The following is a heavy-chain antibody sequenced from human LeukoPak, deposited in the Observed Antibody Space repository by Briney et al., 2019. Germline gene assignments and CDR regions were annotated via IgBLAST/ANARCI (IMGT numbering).Heavy chain of an antibody. D-gene: IGHD6-19*01. CDR2: ISGSGGST. Sequence: GGSLRLPCAASGFTFGSYAMYWVRQAPGKGLEWVSGISGSGGSTFYADSVKGRFTISGDNSENTVYLQMNSLRADDTAVYYCAKTTAGYSSGRYPGWPVDYWGQGTLVTVSS. V-gene: IGHV3-23*01. CDR3: AKTTAGYSSGRYPGWPVDY. J-gene: IGHJ4*02. CDR1: GFTFGSYA.